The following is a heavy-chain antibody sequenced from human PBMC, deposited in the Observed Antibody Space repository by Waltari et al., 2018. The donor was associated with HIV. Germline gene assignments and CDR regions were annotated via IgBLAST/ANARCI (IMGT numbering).Heavy chain of an antibody. D-gene: IGHD3-10*01. V-gene: IGHV1-69*04. CDR1: GGTFSSYA. Sequence: QVQLVQSGAEVKKPGSSVKVSCKASGGTFSSYAISWVRQAPGQGLEWMGRIIPILGIANYAQKFQGRVTITADKSTSTAYMELSSLRSEDTAVYYCARYGSSSGGSGWYCDLWGRGTLVTVSS. J-gene: IGHJ2*01. CDR3: ARYGSSSGGSGWYCDL. CDR2: IIPILGIA.